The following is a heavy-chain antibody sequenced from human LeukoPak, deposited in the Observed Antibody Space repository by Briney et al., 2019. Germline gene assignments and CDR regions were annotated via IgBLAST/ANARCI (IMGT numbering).Heavy chain of an antibody. Sequence: SETLSLTCTVSGGSISSYYWSWIRQPPGKGLEWIGYIYYSGSTNYNPSLKSRVTISVDTSKNQFSLKLSSVTAADTAVYYCARARFDYWGQGTLVTVSS. CDR1: GGSISSYY. J-gene: IGHJ4*02. V-gene: IGHV4-59*12. CDR2: IYYSGST. CDR3: ARARFDY.